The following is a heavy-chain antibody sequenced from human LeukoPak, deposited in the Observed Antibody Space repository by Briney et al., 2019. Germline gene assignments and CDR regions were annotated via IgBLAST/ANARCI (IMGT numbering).Heavy chain of an antibody. Sequence: PGRSLRLSCAASGFTFSSYGMHWVRQAPGKGLEWVAVISYDGSNKYYADSVKGRFTISRDNSKNTLYLQMNSLRAEDTAVYYCASFSDIVVVPAAFDIWGQGTMVTVSS. D-gene: IGHD2-2*01. J-gene: IGHJ3*02. V-gene: IGHV3-30*03. CDR2: ISYDGSNK. CDR3: ASFSDIVVVPAAFDI. CDR1: GFTFSSYG.